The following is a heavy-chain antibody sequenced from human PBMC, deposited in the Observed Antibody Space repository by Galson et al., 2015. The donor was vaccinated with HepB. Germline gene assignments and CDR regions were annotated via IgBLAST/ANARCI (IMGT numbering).Heavy chain of an antibody. CDR3: ARAKGDCNSTHCQTYWYLDL. J-gene: IGHJ2*01. Sequence: SVKVSCKASGYLFTGHFVHWVRQAPGQGLEWMGRINPNSGGINFAQKFQGRVTLTRDTSISTTYMKLTRLRSDDTAVYYCARAKGDCNSTHCQTYWYLDLWGPGTLVTVSS. CDR2: INPNSGGI. D-gene: IGHD2/OR15-2a*01. CDR1: GYLFTGHF. V-gene: IGHV1-2*06.